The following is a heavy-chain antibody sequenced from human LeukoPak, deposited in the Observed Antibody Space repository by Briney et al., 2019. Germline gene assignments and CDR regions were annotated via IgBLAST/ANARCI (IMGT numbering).Heavy chain of an antibody. CDR2: VSAYNGNT. V-gene: IGHV1-18*01. CDR3: ARAGAAAGADY. Sequence: ASVKVFCKASGYTFTSYGISWVRQAPGQGLEWMGWVSAYNGNTNYAQKLQGRVTMTTDTSTSTAYMGLRSLRSDDTAVYYCARAGAAAGADYWGQGTLVTVSS. CDR1: GYTFTSYG. J-gene: IGHJ4*02. D-gene: IGHD6-13*01.